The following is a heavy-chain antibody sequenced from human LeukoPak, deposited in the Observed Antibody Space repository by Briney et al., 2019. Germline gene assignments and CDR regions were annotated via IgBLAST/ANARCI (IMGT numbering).Heavy chain of an antibody. CDR1: GGTFSSYA. V-gene: IGHV1-69*13. J-gene: IGHJ4*02. D-gene: IGHD2-2*01. CDR2: IIPVFGTT. CDR3: ATDRESGGYQLLWY. Sequence: SVKVSCKASGGTFSSYAVSWVRQAPGQGLEWMGGIIPVFGTTKYAQRFQGRVTITADESTSTAYMELSSLRSEDTAVYYCATDRESGGYQLLWYWGQGTLVIVSS.